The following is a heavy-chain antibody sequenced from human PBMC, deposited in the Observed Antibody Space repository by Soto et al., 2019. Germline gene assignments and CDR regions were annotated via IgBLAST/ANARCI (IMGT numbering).Heavy chain of an antibody. CDR2: IIPILGIA. J-gene: IGHJ4*02. D-gene: IGHD6-19*01. Sequence: QVQLVQSGAEVKKPGSSVKVSCKASGGTFSSYTISWVRQAPGQWLEWMGRIIPILGIANYAQKFQGRVTITADKSTSTAYMELSSLRSEDTAVYYCARDISSSGWGYWGQGTLVTVSS. V-gene: IGHV1-69*08. CDR3: ARDISSSGWGY. CDR1: GGTFSSYT.